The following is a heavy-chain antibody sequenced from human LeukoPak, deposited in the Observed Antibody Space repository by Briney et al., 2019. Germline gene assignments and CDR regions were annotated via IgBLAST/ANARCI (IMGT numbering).Heavy chain of an antibody. V-gene: IGHV3-23*01. J-gene: IGHJ4*02. Sequence: PGGTLRLSCAVSGITLSNYGMSWVREAPGKGLEWVGGISDRGSRTNYADSVRGRFTISTDHPKNTLYMQMNSLRAEDTAVYFCAKRGVVIRVILVGFHKEAYFFDSWGQGALVTVSS. CDR2: ISDRGSRT. CDR1: GITLSNYG. CDR3: AKRGVVIRVILVGFHKEAYFFDS. D-gene: IGHD3-22*01.